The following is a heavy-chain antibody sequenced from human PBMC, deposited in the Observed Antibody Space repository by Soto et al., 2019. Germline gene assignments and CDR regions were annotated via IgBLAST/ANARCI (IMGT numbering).Heavy chain of an antibody. CDR3: ARLSAPVVVAAHYFDY. V-gene: IGHV3-30-3*01. CDR2: ISYDGSNK. D-gene: IGHD2-15*01. CDR1: GFTFSSYA. J-gene: IGHJ4*02. Sequence: GGSLRLSCAASGFTFSSYAMHWVRQAPGKGLEWVAVISYDGSNKYYADSVKGRFTISRDNSKNTLYLQMNSLRAEDTAVYYCARLSAPVVVAAHYFDYWGQGTLVTVSS.